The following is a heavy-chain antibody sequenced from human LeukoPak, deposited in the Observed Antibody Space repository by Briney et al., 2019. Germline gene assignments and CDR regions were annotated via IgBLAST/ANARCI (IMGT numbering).Heavy chain of an antibody. CDR3: AKQQGWLQAELDY. V-gene: IGHV3-33*06. CDR1: GFTFSSYG. D-gene: IGHD5-24*01. Sequence: PGGSLRLSCAASGFTFSSYGMHWVRQGPGKGLERVAVIWYDGSNKIYADAVKGRLTIARDNSKKSLYSQMNSLRAEDTAVYYCAKQQGWLQAELDYWGQGTLVTVSS. J-gene: IGHJ4*02. CDR2: IWYDGSNK.